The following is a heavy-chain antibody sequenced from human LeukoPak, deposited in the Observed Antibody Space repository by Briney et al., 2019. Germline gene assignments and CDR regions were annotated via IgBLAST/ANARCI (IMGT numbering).Heavy chain of an antibody. J-gene: IGHJ4*02. V-gene: IGHV3-23*01. D-gene: IGHD3-16*02. CDR2: ISGSGGST. Sequence: PGGSLRLSCAASGFTFSSYGMSWVRQAPGKGLEWVSAISGSGGSTYYADSVKGRFTISRDNSKNTLYLQMNSLRAEDTAVYYCAKVKNPDYVWGSYRYTQSWGALDWGQGTLVTVSS. CDR3: AKVKNPDYVWGSYRYTQSWGALD. CDR1: GFTFSSYG.